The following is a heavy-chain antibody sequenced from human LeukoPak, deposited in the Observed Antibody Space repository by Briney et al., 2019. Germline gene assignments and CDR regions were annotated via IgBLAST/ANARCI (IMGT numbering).Heavy chain of an antibody. V-gene: IGHV3-21*01. D-gene: IGHD5-12*01. J-gene: IGHJ2*01. CDR3: AREGAHSGYEYWYFDL. CDR1: GFTFSSYS. Sequence: PRGSLRLSCAASGFTFSSYSMNWVRQAPGKGLEWVSSISSSSSYIYYADSVKGRFTISRDNAKNSLYLQMNSLRAEDTAVYYCAREGAHSGYEYWYFDLWGRGTLVTVSS. CDR2: ISSSSSYI.